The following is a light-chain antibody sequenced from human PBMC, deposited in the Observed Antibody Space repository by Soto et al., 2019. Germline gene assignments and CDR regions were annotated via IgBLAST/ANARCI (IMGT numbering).Light chain of an antibody. CDR3: SSYTSSSSLV. Sequence: QSALTQPASVYGSPGQSINISCTGTDSDVGGYNSVSWYQQNAGKAPKVMIYEVNHRPSGVSNRFSGSKSGNTASLTISGLQAEDEAVYYCSSYTSSSSLVFGGGTMVTVL. CDR2: EVN. V-gene: IGLV2-14*01. J-gene: IGLJ2*01. CDR1: DSDVGGYNS.